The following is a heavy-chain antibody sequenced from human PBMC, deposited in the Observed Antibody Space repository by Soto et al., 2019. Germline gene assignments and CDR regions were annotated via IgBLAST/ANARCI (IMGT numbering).Heavy chain of an antibody. V-gene: IGHV3-23*01. Sequence: EVQLLESGGGLVQPGESLRLSCAASGFTFSSYAMSWVRQAPGKGLEWVSVISGSDDSTYYADSVKGRFTISRDNSKNTLYLQMNSLRAEDTAVYDCAKRSSSSTFDYWGQRTLVTVSS. CDR3: AKRSSSSTFDY. CDR1: GFTFSSYA. CDR2: ISGSDDST. J-gene: IGHJ4*02. D-gene: IGHD6-6*01.